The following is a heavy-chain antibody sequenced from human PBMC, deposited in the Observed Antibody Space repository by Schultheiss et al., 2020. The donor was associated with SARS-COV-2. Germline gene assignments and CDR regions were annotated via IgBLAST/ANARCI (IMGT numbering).Heavy chain of an antibody. CDR2: IISKARNYAT. V-gene: IGHV3-73*01. Sequence: GESLKISCVTSGFSFSGSGIYWVRQASGKGLEWVGRIISKARNYATTYAASVKGRFIISRDESRNTSYLQMNSLKIEDTAVYYCTRNSTSSGWFDPWGQGTLVTVSS. CDR1: GFSFSGSG. CDR3: TRNSTSSGWFDP. J-gene: IGHJ5*02. D-gene: IGHD5-18*01.